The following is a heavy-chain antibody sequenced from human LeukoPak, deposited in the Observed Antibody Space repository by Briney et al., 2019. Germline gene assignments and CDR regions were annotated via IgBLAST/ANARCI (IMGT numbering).Heavy chain of an antibody. CDR2: IYSGGST. V-gene: IGHV3-53*01. CDR3: ARYYYDSSGYYYWFDP. D-gene: IGHD3-22*01. CDR1: GFTVSSNY. Sequence: GGSLRLSCAASGFTVSSNYMSWVRQAPGKGLEWVSVIYSGGSTYYADSVKGRFTLSRDNSKNTLYLQMNSLRAEDTAVYYCARYYYDSSGYYYWFDPWGQGTLVTVSS. J-gene: IGHJ5*02.